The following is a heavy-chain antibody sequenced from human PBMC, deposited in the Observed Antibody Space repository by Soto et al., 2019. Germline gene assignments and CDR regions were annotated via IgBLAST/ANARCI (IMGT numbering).Heavy chain of an antibody. CDR3: ARPRESYYDSSGYPRDGAFDI. Sequence: SVKVSCKASGGTFSSYAISWVRQAPGQGLEWMGGIIPIFGTANYAQKFQGRVTITVDESTSTAYMELSSLRSEDTAVYYCARPRESYYDSSGYPRDGAFDIWGQGTMVTVSS. J-gene: IGHJ3*02. D-gene: IGHD3-22*01. CDR1: GGTFSSYA. V-gene: IGHV1-69*13. CDR2: IIPIFGTA.